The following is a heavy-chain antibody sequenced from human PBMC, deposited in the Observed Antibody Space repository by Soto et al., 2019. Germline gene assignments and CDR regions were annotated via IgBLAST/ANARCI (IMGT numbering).Heavy chain of an antibody. V-gene: IGHV4-30-4*01. J-gene: IGHJ6*02. Sequence: QVQLQESGPGLVKPSQTLSLTCTVSGGSISSGDYYWSWIRQPPGKGLEWIGYIYYSGSTYYNPSLQRRVXXSXDXXKNQSSLKLTSVPAADTAVYYGARVVTDSKDGMDVWGQGTTVTVSS. CDR3: ARVVTDSKDGMDV. CDR2: IYYSGST. D-gene: IGHD4-4*01. CDR1: GGSISSGDYY.